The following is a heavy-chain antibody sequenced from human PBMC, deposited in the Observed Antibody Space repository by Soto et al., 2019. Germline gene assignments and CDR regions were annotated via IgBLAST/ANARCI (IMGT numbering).Heavy chain of an antibody. CDR1: GYTFTSYG. CDR3: ARDVDPYDIVVVPAARYAFDI. D-gene: IGHD2-2*01. V-gene: IGHV1-18*01. Sequence: ASVKVSCKASGYTFTSYGISWVRQAPGQGLEWMGWISAYNGNTNYAQKLQGRVTMTTDTSTSTAYMELRSLRSDDTAVYYCARDVDPYDIVVVPAARYAFDIWGQGTMVTVSS. J-gene: IGHJ3*02. CDR2: ISAYNGNT.